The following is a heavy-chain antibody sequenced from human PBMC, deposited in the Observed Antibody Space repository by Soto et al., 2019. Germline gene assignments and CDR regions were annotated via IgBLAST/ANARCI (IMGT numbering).Heavy chain of an antibody. Sequence: ELQLVESGGSLVQPGGSLRLSCATSGFTFSTSWMTWVRQAPGKGLEWVANINQDGSETNYVESVKGRFTISRDNGQNSVYRQMNSLRGEDTAMYYWARDADWGQGTLVTVSS. J-gene: IGHJ4*02. CDR2: INQDGSET. CDR3: ARDAD. V-gene: IGHV3-7*01. CDR1: GFTFSTSW.